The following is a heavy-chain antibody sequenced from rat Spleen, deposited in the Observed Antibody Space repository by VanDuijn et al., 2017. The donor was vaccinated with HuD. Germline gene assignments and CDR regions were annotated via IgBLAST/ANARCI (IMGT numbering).Heavy chain of an antibody. CDR2: NIHDGSST. D-gene: IGHD5-1*01. CDR1: GFTFDDYG. CDR3: ARENWVFDY. J-gene: IGHJ2*01. Sequence: EVRLVESGGGLVQPGRSLKLSCAASGFTFDDYGMAWVRQAPKNGLEWVANNIHDGSSTYFRDSVRGRFIISRDNAKSTLYLQMDSLRSEDTATYYCARENWVFDYWGQGVMVTVSS. V-gene: IGHV5-17*01.